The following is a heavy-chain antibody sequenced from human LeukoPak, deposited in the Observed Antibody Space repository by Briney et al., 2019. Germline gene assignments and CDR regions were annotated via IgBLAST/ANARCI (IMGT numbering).Heavy chain of an antibody. D-gene: IGHD5-24*01. CDR1: DGSISSYY. V-gene: IGHV4-59*01. CDR2: IYYSGST. CDR3: ARYGRDGYTSYYYYGMDV. J-gene: IGHJ6*02. Sequence: SETLSLTCTVSDGSISSYYWSWIRQPPGKGLEWIGYIYYSGSTNYNPSLKSRVTISVDTSKNQFSLKLSSVTAADTAVYYCARYGRDGYTSYYYYGMDVWGQGTTVTVSS.